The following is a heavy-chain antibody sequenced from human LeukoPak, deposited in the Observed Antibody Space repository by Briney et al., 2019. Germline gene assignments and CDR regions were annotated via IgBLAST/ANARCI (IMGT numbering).Heavy chain of an antibody. J-gene: IGHJ3*02. V-gene: IGHV3-9*01. CDR3: AKDISALNAFDI. CDR1: GFTFDDYA. Sequence: PGRSLRLSCAASGFTFDDYAMHWVRQAPGKGLEWVSGISWNSGSIGYADSVKGRFTISRDNAKNSLYLQMNSLRVEDTALYYCAKDISALNAFDIWGQGTMVTVSS. CDR2: ISWNSGSI.